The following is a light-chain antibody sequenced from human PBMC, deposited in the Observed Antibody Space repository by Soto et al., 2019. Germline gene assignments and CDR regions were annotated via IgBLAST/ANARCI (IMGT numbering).Light chain of an antibody. CDR2: DAS. J-gene: IGKJ2*01. Sequence: EIVLTQSPGTLSLSPGERATLSCRASQTVSSRYLAWYQQKPGQAPRLLIYDASSRATGVPDRFGGGGSGTDFTLTISSLQPEDVATYYCQQYGSSPLYTFGQGTKVDIK. V-gene: IGKV3-20*01. CDR1: QTVSSRY. CDR3: QQYGSSPLYT.